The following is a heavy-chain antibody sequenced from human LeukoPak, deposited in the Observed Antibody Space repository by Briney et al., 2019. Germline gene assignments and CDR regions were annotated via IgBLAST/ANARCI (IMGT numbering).Heavy chain of an antibody. Sequence: SETLSLTCTVSGGSISSGGYYWSWIRQHPGKGLEWIGYIYYSGSTYYNPSLKSRVTISVDTSKNQFSLKLSSVTAADTAVYYCARENYYGSGSYDFHYYGMDVWGQGTTVTVSS. CDR2: IYYSGST. D-gene: IGHD3-10*01. CDR3: ARENYYGSGSYDFHYYGMDV. J-gene: IGHJ6*02. V-gene: IGHV4-31*03. CDR1: GGSISSGGYY.